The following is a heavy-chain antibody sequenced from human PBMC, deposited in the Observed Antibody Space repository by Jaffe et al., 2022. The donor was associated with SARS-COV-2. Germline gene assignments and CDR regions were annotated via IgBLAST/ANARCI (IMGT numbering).Heavy chain of an antibody. CDR3: ARLQRVRGAIFHYYYYYMDV. CDR2: ISAHNGNT. CDR1: DYNFTDYG. V-gene: IGHV1-18*01. J-gene: IGHJ6*03. D-gene: IGHD3-10*02. Sequence: QVQLVQSGAEVKKPGASVKVSCKASDYNFTDYGIIWVRQAPGQGLEWMGWISAHNGNTVYAQKFQGRVSMTTDASTGTAYMELRSLRSDDTAVYYCARLQRVRGAIFHYYYYYMDVWAKGTTVTVSS.